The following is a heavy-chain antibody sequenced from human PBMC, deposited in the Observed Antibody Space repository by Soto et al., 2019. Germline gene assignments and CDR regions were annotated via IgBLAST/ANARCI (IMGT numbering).Heavy chain of an antibody. J-gene: IGHJ4*02. CDR3: ARGRVAVAGSSDY. CDR1: GFTFSSSW. Sequence: GGSLRLSCAASGFTFSSSWMSWVRQAPGKGLERVANIKQDGSEKNYVDSVKGRFTISRDNAKNSLDLQMNSLRAEDTAVYYCARGRVAVAGSSDYWGQGTLVTVSS. CDR2: IKQDGSEK. D-gene: IGHD6-19*01. V-gene: IGHV3-7*01.